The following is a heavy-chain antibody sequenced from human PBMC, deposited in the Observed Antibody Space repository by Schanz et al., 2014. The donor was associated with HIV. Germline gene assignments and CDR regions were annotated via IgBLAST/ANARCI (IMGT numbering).Heavy chain of an antibody. CDR1: GFTLSNYW. V-gene: IGHV3-74*03. CDR2: ISTGGTMV. Sequence: EVQLVESGGDLVQVGGSLRLSCEASGFTLSNYWVHWVRQAPGKGLQFLSKISTGGTMVSYGESVKGRFTISRDNSKNTLFLQMNSLRGEDTAVYYCARVANWDYYGMDVWGRGTTVTVSS. D-gene: IGHD3-16*01. J-gene: IGHJ6*02. CDR3: ARVANWDYYGMDV.